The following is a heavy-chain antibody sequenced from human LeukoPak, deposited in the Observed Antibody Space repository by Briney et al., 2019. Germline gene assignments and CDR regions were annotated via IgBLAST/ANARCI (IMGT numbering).Heavy chain of an antibody. Sequence: SVKVSCKASADTFSSYTITWVRQAPGQGLEWMGGIIPMSGVENHAPKFQGRVTVTADKSTSTVHMELRGLRSDDTAVYFCARNYYDNSGYYRCEVWGPGTLVTVSS. CDR1: ADTFSSYT. CDR2: IIPMSGVE. J-gene: IGHJ4*02. D-gene: IGHD3-22*01. CDR3: ARNYYDNSGYYRCEV. V-gene: IGHV1-69*10.